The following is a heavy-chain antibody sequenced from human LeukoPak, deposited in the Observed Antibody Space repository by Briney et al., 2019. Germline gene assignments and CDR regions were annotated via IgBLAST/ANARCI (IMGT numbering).Heavy chain of an antibody. Sequence: GGSLRLSCAASGFTFSITWMHWVRQFPGQGLVWVARITRDGTTTSYAESVEGRFTISRDNSKNTLYLQMNSLRAEDTAVYYCAKRIQSAMATGYWGQGTLVTVSS. J-gene: IGHJ4*02. D-gene: IGHD5-18*01. CDR2: ITRDGTTT. CDR1: GFTFSITW. CDR3: AKRIQSAMATGY. V-gene: IGHV3-74*03.